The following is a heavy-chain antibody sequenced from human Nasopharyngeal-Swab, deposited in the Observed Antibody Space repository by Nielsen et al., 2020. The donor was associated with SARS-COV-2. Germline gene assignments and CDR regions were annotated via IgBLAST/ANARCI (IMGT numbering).Heavy chain of an antibody. CDR1: GFTFTNYE. Sequence: GESLKISCAASGFTFTNYEMNWVRQAPGKGLEWVSYISSGGDTMYYADSVRGRFTISRDNAKNSLYLQMNSLRVEDAAVYYCARDAIGIDYWGQGTLVTVSS. V-gene: IGHV3-48*03. CDR3: ARDAIGIDY. J-gene: IGHJ4*02. CDR2: ISSGGDTM.